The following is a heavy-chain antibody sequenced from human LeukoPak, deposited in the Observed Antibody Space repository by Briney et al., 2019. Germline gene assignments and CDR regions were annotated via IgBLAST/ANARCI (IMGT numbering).Heavy chain of an antibody. CDR1: GGSISSYY. J-gene: IGHJ4*02. D-gene: IGHD3-10*01. Sequence: PSETLSLTCTVSGGSISSYYWSWIRQPPGKGLEWIGYIYYSGSTNYNPSLKSRVTISVDTSKNQFSLKLSSVTAADTAVYYCARVGGVREVPDYWGQGTLVTVSS. V-gene: IGHV4-59*01. CDR3: ARVGGVREVPDY. CDR2: IYYSGST.